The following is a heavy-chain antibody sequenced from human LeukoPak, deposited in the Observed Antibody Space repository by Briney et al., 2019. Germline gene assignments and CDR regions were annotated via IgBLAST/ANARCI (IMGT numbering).Heavy chain of an antibody. D-gene: IGHD2-21*02. CDR1: GFTFDTYG. CDR2: ISSNSANT. CDR3: AKDGTGCGGDCYSDY. Sequence: PGGSLRLSCAASGFTFDTYGMSWVRHAPGNGLKGVSSISSNSANTYYADPVKGPFTISRDNSKNTLYLKMNSLRAEDTAVYYCAKDGTGCGGDCYSDYWGRGTLVTVSS. J-gene: IGHJ4*02. V-gene: IGHV3-23*01.